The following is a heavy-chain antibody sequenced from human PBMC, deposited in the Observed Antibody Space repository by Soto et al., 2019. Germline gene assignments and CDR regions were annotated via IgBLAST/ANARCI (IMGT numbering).Heavy chain of an antibody. CDR3: ARRPHCSSGICDTGLDN. Sequence: QVQLVQSGAEVKKPGASVKVSCKASGYTFTNSDINWVRQAPGQGLEWMGWMNPDSGHAAYAQKFQRRVNLTTSTSPPTVYAAMRSLGSEDTAVYYCARRPHCSSGICDTGLDNRGKGTLVTPSS. V-gene: IGHV1-8*01. D-gene: IGHD6-25*01. CDR2: MNPDSGHA. J-gene: IGHJ4*02. CDR1: GYTFTNSD.